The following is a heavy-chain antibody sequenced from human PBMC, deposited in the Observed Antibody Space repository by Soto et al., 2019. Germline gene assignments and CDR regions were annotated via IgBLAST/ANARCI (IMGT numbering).Heavy chain of an antibody. D-gene: IGHD1-1*01. Sequence: SETLSLTCAVYGESFSGYFWSWIRQPPGEGLQWIGEINRSGGTNCNPSLKSRVTISADTSKNQFSLKMTSVTAADTAVYYCARAAMQGHQLEGQPPTSQTLDYWGQGILVTVSS. CDR3: ARAAMQGHQLEGQPPTSQTLDY. CDR1: GESFSGYF. J-gene: IGHJ4*02. CDR2: INRSGGT. V-gene: IGHV4-34*01.